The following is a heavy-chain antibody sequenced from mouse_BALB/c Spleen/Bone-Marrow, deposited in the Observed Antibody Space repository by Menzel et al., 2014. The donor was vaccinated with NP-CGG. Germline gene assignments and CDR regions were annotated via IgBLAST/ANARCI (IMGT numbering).Heavy chain of an antibody. J-gene: IGHJ3*01. Sequence: QVQLKQSGPGLVAPSQSLSITCTVSGFSLTSYGVSWVRQPPGKGLEWLGVIWADGSTSYHSTLISRLSISKDNSKSQVFLKLNSPQTDDTAAYYCAKGEPYLAWFAYWGQGTLVTVSA. V-gene: IGHV2-3*01. CDR2: IWADGST. CDR3: AKGEPYLAWFAY. D-gene: IGHD5-1*01. CDR1: GFSLTSYG.